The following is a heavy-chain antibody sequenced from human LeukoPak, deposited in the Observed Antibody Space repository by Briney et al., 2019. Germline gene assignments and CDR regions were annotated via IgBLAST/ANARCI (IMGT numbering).Heavy chain of an antibody. Sequence: GGSLRLSCAASGFTFSSYWMSWVRQAPGKGLEWVANIKQDGSEKYYVDSVKGRFTISRDNAKNSLYLQMNSLRAEDTAVYYCARVPGVAGTSDWFDPWGQGTLVTVSS. D-gene: IGHD6-19*01. J-gene: IGHJ5*02. V-gene: IGHV3-7*03. CDR1: GFTFSSYW. CDR3: ARVPGVAGTSDWFDP. CDR2: IKQDGSEK.